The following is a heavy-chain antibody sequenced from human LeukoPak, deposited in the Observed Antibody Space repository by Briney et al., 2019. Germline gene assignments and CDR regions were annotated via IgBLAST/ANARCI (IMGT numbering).Heavy chain of an antibody. J-gene: IGHJ4*02. CDR3: ARKGDNSCYYYRGHFDY. CDR1: GGSFSDYY. Sequence: SETLSLTCAVYGGSFSDYYWSWIRQSPEKGLEWIGEINHSGITNYNPSLKSRVTLSVDTSKNQFSLKMSSVTAADTAVYFCARKGDNSCYYYRGHFDYWGQGTLVTVSS. D-gene: IGHD3-22*01. CDR2: INHSGIT. V-gene: IGHV4-34*01.